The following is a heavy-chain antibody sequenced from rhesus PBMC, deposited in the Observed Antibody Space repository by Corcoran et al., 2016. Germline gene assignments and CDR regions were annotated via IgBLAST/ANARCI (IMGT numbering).Heavy chain of an antibody. CDR1: GGSISSNY. CDR3: ARSPIVGRVRSYFDD. Sequence: QVQLQESGPGLVKPSETLSLTCAVSGGSISSNYWSWICQPPGKGLEWIGNIYGSSGSTYYNPSLKSGVTISTDTSKNQFSLRMSSVTAADTAVYYCARSPIVGRVRSYFDDWGQGVLVTVSS. CDR2: IYGSSGST. D-gene: IGHD5-24*01. V-gene: IGHV4-160*01. J-gene: IGHJ4*01.